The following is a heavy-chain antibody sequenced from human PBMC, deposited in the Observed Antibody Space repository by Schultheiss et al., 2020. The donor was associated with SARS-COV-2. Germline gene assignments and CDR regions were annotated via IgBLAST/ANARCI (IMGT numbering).Heavy chain of an antibody. CDR1: GFTVSSNY. CDR3: AKEDPLGIEDYYMDV. J-gene: IGHJ6*03. CDR2: INSDGSST. V-gene: IGHV3-74*01. Sequence: GGSLRLSCAASGFTVSSNYMSWVRQAPGKGLVWVSRINSDGSSTSYADSVKGRFTISRDNAKNSLYLQMNSLRAEDTAVYYCAKEDPLGIEDYYMDVWGKGTTVTVSS. D-gene: IGHD7-27*01.